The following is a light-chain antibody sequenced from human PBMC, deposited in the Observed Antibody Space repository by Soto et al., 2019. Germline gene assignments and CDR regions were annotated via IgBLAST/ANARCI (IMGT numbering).Light chain of an antibody. CDR3: QQYYSYPYT. Sequence: AIRMTQSPSSFSASTGDRVTITCRASQGISSYLAWYQQKPGKAPKLLIYAASTLQSGVPSRFSGSGSGTDFTLIISCLQSEDFATYYWQQYYSYPYTCGQGTKLEIE. CDR1: QGISSY. J-gene: IGKJ2*01. CDR2: AAS. V-gene: IGKV1-8*01.